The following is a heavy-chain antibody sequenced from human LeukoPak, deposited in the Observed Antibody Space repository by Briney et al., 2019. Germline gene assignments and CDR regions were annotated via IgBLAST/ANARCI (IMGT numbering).Heavy chain of an antibody. J-gene: IGHJ4*02. CDR3: ARARMDGSGPDY. CDR1: GYSISSAYY. Sequence: SETLSLTCTVSGYSISSAYYWGWIRQPPGKGLEWIGSLYLSGSTYYHPSLKSRVTISVDTSKNQFSLKLSSVTAADTAVYYCARARMDGSGPDYWGQGTLVTVSS. CDR2: LYLSGST. V-gene: IGHV4-38-2*02. D-gene: IGHD3-10*01.